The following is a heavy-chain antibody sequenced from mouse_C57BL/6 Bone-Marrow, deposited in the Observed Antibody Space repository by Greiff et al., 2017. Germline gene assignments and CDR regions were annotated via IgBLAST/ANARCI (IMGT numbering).Heavy chain of an antibody. Sequence: QVQLKQSGAELMKHGASVKLSCKATGYTFTGYWIEWVKQRPGHGLEWIGEILPGSGSTNYNEKFKGKATFTADTSSNTAYMQLSSLTTEDSAIYYCARSKRSHYYGSSPFAYWGQGTLVTVSA. CDR3: ARSKRSHYYGSSPFAY. J-gene: IGHJ3*01. D-gene: IGHD1-1*01. CDR1: GYTFTGYW. V-gene: IGHV1-9*01. CDR2: ILPGSGST.